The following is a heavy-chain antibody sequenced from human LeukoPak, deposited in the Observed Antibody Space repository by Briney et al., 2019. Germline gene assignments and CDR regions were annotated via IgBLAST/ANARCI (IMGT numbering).Heavy chain of an antibody. CDR2: IWYDGSNK. V-gene: IGHV3-33*01. CDR3: ARDPGDYYDSSGLFDY. Sequence: PGGSLRLSCAASGFTFSSYGMHWVRQAPGKGLEWVAVIWYDGSNKYYADSVEGRFTISRDNSKNTLYLQMNSLRAEDTAVYYCARDPGDYYDSSGLFDYWGQGTLVTVSS. J-gene: IGHJ4*02. CDR1: GFTFSSYG. D-gene: IGHD3-22*01.